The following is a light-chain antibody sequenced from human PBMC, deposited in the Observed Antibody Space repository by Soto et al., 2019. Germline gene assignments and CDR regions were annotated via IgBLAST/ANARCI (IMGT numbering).Light chain of an antibody. Sequence: EIVLTQSPGTLSVSPGERATLSCRASQTISSNNLARYQQKPGQAPSLPIYGTSSRATGIPDRFSGSGSGTAFTLTISRLEPEDSAIYYCQQYGSWTFGQGTKVEI. J-gene: IGKJ1*01. V-gene: IGKV3-20*01. CDR1: QTISSNN. CDR2: GTS. CDR3: QQYGSWT.